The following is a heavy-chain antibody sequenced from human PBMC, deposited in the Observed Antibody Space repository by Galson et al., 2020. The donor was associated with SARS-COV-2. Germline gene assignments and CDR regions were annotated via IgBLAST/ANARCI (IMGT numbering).Heavy chain of an antibody. D-gene: IGHD1-1*01. CDR2: IWYDGSNK. Sequence: GGSLRLSCAASGFTFSSYGMHWVRQAPGKGLEWVAVIWYDGSNKYYADSVKGRFTISRDNSKNTLYLQMNSLRAEDTAVYYCAKGVGTYVGGGTYYFDYWGQGTLVTVSS. CDR3: AKGVGTYVGGGTYYFDY. J-gene: IGHJ4*02. V-gene: IGHV3-33*06. CDR1: GFTFSSYG.